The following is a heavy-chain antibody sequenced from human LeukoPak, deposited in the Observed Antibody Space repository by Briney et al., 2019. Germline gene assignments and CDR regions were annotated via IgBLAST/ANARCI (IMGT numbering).Heavy chain of an antibody. CDR1: GFTFSDYW. Sequence: GGSLRLSCVASGFTFSDYWMTWVRQAPGKGLEWVANIKEDGSVRYYVDSLKGRFTISRDNAKNSLYLQLNSLRAEDTAVYYCATEGTDGRGSFGWFDTWGQGTLVTV. CDR3: ATEGTDGRGSFGWFDT. V-gene: IGHV3-7*01. D-gene: IGHD3-10*01. CDR2: IKEDGSVR. J-gene: IGHJ5*02.